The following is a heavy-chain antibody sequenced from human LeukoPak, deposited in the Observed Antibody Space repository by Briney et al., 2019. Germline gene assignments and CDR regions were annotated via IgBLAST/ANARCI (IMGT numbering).Heavy chain of an antibody. V-gene: IGHV3-23*01. CDR2: ISGSGGGT. CDR1: GFTFSSYA. CDR3: AKVTGVFGVPKGAYYFDY. D-gene: IGHD3-3*01. Sequence: PGGSLRLSCAASGFTFSSYAMSWVRQAPGKGLEWVSAISGSGGGTYYADSVKGRFTISRDNSKNTLYLQMNSLRAEDTAVYYCAKVTGVFGVPKGAYYFDYWGQGTLVTVSS. J-gene: IGHJ4*02.